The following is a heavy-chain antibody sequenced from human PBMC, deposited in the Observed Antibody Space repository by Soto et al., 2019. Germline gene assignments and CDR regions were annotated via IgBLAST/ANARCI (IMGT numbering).Heavy chain of an antibody. V-gene: IGHV4-4*02. CDR1: GGSISSSDW. Sequence: SETLSLTCAVSGGSISSSDWWTWVRQPPEKGLEWIGEIYHSGTTHYNPSLKSRVTISVDTSKNQFSLKLSSVTAADTAVYYCARGRIQLWYPFDYWGQGTLVTVSS. CDR3: ARGRIQLWYPFDY. J-gene: IGHJ4*02. D-gene: IGHD5-18*01. CDR2: IYHSGTT.